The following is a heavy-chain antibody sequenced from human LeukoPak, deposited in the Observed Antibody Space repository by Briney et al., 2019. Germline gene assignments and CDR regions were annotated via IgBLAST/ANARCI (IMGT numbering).Heavy chain of an antibody. CDR3: AREYCSSTSCYLWYFDL. Sequence: SETLSLTCAVYGGSFSGYYWSWIRQPPGKGLEWIGDINHSGSTNYNPSLKSRVTISVDTSKNQFSLKLSSVTAADTAVYYCAREYCSSTSCYLWYFDLWGRGTLVTVSS. J-gene: IGHJ2*01. V-gene: IGHV4-34*01. D-gene: IGHD2-2*01. CDR2: INHSGST. CDR1: GGSFSGYY.